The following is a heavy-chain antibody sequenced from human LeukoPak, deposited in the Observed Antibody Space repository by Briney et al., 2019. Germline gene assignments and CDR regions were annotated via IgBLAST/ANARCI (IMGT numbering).Heavy chain of an antibody. D-gene: IGHD6-19*01. CDR2: IYYSEST. Sequence: WETLSLTCTVAGASITSYYWSWIRQPPGKGLEWIGHIYYSESTNYSPSLKSRVTMSVDTSKNQFSLKLSSVTVADTAVYYCARVGRGWYAFDYWGQGTLVTVSS. CDR1: GASITSYY. CDR3: ARVGRGWYAFDY. J-gene: IGHJ4*02. V-gene: IGHV4-59*01.